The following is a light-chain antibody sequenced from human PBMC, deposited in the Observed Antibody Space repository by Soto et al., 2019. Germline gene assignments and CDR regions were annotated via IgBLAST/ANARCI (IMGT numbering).Light chain of an antibody. V-gene: IGKV3-20*01. CDR2: GAS. CDR3: QLSGNSPGIT. J-gene: IGKJ3*01. CDR1: QSVNSRY. Sequence: EIVLTQSPGTLSLSPGERATLSCRASQSVNSRYLAWYQHKPGQAPRLLIYGASSRATGIPDRFNGSGSGTDFILTIISLEPEDFAVYYCQLSGNSPGITFGPGTKVEIK.